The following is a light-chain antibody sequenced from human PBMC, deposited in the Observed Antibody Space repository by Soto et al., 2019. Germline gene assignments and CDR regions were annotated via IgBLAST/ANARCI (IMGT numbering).Light chain of an antibody. CDR2: KAS. Sequence: DIQMTQSPSTLSASVGDRVTITCRASQSISSWLAWYQQKPGKAPKLLIYKASILESRVPSRFSGSGSGTEFTLTISSQQSDDFATNYCQQYNSYTSTFSQGTKVEIK. J-gene: IGKJ1*01. CDR3: QQYNSYTST. V-gene: IGKV1-5*03. CDR1: QSISSW.